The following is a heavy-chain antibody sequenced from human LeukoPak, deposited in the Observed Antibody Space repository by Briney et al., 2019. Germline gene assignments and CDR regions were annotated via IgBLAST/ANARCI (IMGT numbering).Heavy chain of an antibody. D-gene: IGHD1-26*01. V-gene: IGHV3-23*01. Sequence: GGSLRLACAASVFTFSSYAMSGVRQAPGKGLELVSAISGGVGSTYYADAVKGRFTISRDNSKNTLYLHMKSLSAEATDVYYRAKDGYRIVGATCDSWGKGTLVNVSS. CDR3: AKDGYRIVGATCDS. CDR2: ISGGVGST. J-gene: IGHJ4*02. CDR1: VFTFSSYA.